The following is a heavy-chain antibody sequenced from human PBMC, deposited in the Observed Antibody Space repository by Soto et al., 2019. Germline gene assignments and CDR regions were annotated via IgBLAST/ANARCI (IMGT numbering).Heavy chain of an antibody. J-gene: IGHJ4*02. D-gene: IGHD3-10*01. CDR1: GFSLSDLF. Sequence: EVQLVESGGDLVQPGGSLRLSCAASGFSLSDLFIDWVRQAPGKGLEWVGRTKDKAYSYTTEYAASMKGRFTISRDESRNSLYLKMSSLKTEDTAVYYCASIRGVFGYWGQGTLVTVSS. CDR3: ASIRGVFGY. V-gene: IGHV3-72*01. CDR2: TKDKAYSYTT.